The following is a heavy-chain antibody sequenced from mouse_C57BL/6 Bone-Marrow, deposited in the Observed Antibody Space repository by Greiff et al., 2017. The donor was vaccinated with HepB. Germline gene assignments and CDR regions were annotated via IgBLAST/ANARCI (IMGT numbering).Heavy chain of an antibody. CDR3: ARRRGYYYGIDY. J-gene: IGHJ2*01. D-gene: IGHD1-1*01. Sequence: EVMLVESGGGLVQPGGSLKLSCAASGFTFSDYYMYWVRQTPEKRLEWVAYISNGGGSTYYPDTVKGRFTISRDNAKNTLYLQMSRLKSEDTAMYYCARRRGYYYGIDYWGQGTTLTVSS. CDR2: ISNGGGST. CDR1: GFTFSDYY. V-gene: IGHV5-12*01.